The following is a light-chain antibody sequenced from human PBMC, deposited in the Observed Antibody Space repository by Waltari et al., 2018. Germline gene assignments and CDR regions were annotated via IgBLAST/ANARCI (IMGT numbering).Light chain of an antibody. CDR3: CSYAGSYSWV. Sequence: QSALTQPRSVSGSPGQSVPIPCSGTSSAVGGYNYSSWYQQHPGKAPKPMIYDVSRWPSGVPDRFSGSKSGNTASMTISGLQAEDEADYYCCSYAGSYSWVFGGGTKLTVL. CDR2: DVS. V-gene: IGLV2-11*01. CDR1: SSAVGGYNY. J-gene: IGLJ3*02.